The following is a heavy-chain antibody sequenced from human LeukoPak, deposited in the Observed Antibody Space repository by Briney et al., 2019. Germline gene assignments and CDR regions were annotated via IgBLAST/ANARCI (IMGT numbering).Heavy chain of an antibody. CDR1: GGSISSSSYY. D-gene: IGHD3-3*01. Sequence: SETLSLTCTVSGGSISSSSYYWGWIRQPPGKGLEWIGSIYYSGSTYYNPSLKSRVTISVDTSKNQFSLKLSSVTAADTAVYYCARYDFWSTSFDYWGQGTLVTVSS. CDR3: ARYDFWSTSFDY. V-gene: IGHV4-39*07. J-gene: IGHJ4*02. CDR2: IYYSGST.